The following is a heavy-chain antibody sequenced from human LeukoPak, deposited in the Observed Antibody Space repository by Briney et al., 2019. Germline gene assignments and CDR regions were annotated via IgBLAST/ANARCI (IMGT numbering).Heavy chain of an antibody. CDR2: ISYDGSTK. Sequence: GTSLRLSCAASGFTFSSYAMHWVRQAPGKGLEWVAFISYDGSTKFYADSVKGRFTISRDNSKNTLFLLMSSLRPEDTAVYYCARAPQSNRGGTSCLDYWGQGTLVTVSS. J-gene: IGHJ4*02. D-gene: IGHD2-2*01. V-gene: IGHV3-30*04. CDR1: GFTFSSYA. CDR3: ARAPQSNRGGTSCLDY.